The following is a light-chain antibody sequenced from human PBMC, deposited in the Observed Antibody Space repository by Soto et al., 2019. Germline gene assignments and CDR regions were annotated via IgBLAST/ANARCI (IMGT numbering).Light chain of an antibody. CDR2: GAS. Sequence: EIVLTQSPATLSLSPGESATLSCRASQSVSRILAWYQQKPGQAPRLLIYGASTRATGIPVRFSGSASGTEFTLTISSLQSEDFTVYYCQQYNKWPLTFGQGTKV. CDR1: QSVSRI. CDR3: QQYNKWPLT. J-gene: IGKJ1*01. V-gene: IGKV3-15*01.